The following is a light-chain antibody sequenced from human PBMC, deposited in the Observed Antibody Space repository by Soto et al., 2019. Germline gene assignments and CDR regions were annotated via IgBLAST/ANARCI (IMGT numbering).Light chain of an antibody. J-gene: IGLJ3*02. CDR2: GNS. Sequence: QPVLTQPPSVSGAPGQRVTISCTGSSSNIGAGYDVHWYQQFPGTAPRLLIHGNSNRPTGVFDRFSGSKSGTSASLAITGLQAEDEADYYCQSYDGSLSGSVFGGGTKLTVL. CDR3: QSYDGSLSGSV. V-gene: IGLV1-40*01. CDR1: SSNIGAGYD.